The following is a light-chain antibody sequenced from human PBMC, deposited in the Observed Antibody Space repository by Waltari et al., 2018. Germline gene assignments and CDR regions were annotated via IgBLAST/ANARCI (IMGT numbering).Light chain of an antibody. CDR3: MQALQSPT. Sequence: IVMTQSPLSLPVTPGEPASISCRSSQSLLHSNGYNYLDWYLQKSGQSPQLLIYLGSNRASGVPDRFSGSGSGTDFTLKISRVEAEDVGVYYCMQALQSPTFGQGTKLEIK. V-gene: IGKV2-28*01. CDR1: QSLLHSNGYNY. J-gene: IGKJ2*01. CDR2: LGS.